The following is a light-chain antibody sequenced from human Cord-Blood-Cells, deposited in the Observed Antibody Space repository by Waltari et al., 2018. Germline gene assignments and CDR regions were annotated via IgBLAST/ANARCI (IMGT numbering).Light chain of an antibody. CDR1: QSISSW. J-gene: IGKJ1*01. CDR3: QQYNRYSRT. CDR2: DAS. V-gene: IGKV1-5*01. Sequence: IQMTQSPSTLSASVGDRVTITCRASQSISSWLAWYQQKPGKAPKLLIYDASSLESGVPYRFSGSGSGEEFAHSISNPQADDFATYECQQYNRYSRTFGQGTKVEIK.